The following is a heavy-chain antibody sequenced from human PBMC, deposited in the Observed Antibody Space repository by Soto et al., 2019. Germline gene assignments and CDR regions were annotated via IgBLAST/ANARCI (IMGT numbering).Heavy chain of an antibody. J-gene: IGHJ5*02. Sequence: ASVKLSCKASGCSISSYTISWVRQAPGQGLEWMGRIIPILGIANYAQKFQGRVTITADKSTSTAYMELSSLRSEDTAVYYCAREVIAAAGNAWGQGTLVTVSS. CDR3: AREVIAAAGNA. V-gene: IGHV1-69*04. D-gene: IGHD6-13*01. CDR1: GCSISSYT. CDR2: IIPILGIA.